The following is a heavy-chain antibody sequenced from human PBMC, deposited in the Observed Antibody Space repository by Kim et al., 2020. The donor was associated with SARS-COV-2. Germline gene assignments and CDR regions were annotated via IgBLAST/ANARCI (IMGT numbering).Heavy chain of an antibody. D-gene: IGHD3-10*01. CDR1: GCTFDTFS. V-gene: IGHV1-3*01. CDR3: AREGSGSYNWLDP. Sequence: ASVKVSCKASGCTFDTFSLYWLRQAPGQRFEWMGWINGGNGNTRYSQNFQGRVIFTRDTSATTAYMELTSLTFKDTAVYYCAREGSGSYNWLDPWGQGTLVTVSS. CDR2: INGGNGNT. J-gene: IGHJ5*02.